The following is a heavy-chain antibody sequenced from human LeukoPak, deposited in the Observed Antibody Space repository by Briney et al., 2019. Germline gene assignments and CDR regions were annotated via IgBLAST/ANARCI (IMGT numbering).Heavy chain of an antibody. CDR1: GFTFSNYG. V-gene: IGHV3-33*01. J-gene: IGHJ4*02. CDR3: AREGRYYDSSGYPRVFDY. CDR2: IWYDGSNK. Sequence: PGKSLRLSCAASGFTFSNYGMRWVRQAPGKGLEWVAVIWYDGSNKYYADSVKGRFTISRDNSKNTLYLQMNSLRAEDTAVYYCAREGRYYDSSGYPRVFDYWGQGTLVTVSS. D-gene: IGHD3-22*01.